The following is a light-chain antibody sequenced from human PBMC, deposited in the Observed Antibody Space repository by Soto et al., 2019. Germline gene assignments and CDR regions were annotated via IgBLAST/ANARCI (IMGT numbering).Light chain of an antibody. CDR2: EDT. J-gene: IGLJ1*01. Sequence: QSVLTQPASVSGSAGQSITISCTGTSSDVGNYNLVSWYLHHPGKAPKLLIYEDTKRPSGVSNRFSGSRSGNTASLTVSGLQAEDETDYSCCSYAGSSTYVFGTGTKVTVL. V-gene: IGLV2-23*01. CDR1: SSDVGNYNL. CDR3: CSYAGSSTYV.